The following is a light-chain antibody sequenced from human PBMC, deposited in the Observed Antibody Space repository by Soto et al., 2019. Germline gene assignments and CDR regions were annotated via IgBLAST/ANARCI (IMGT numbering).Light chain of an antibody. Sequence: DIQMTQAPSSLSASVGDRVTITYRARQDIITYLAWYQQKPGKVPKLLISAAYTLQSGVPPRFSGSGSGTDFTLTISSLQPEDVATYYCQKYDNAPLTFGGGTKVEIK. V-gene: IGKV1-27*01. CDR1: QDIITY. CDR2: AAY. J-gene: IGKJ4*01. CDR3: QKYDNAPLT.